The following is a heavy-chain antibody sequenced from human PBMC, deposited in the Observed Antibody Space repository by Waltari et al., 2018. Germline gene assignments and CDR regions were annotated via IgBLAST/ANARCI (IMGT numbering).Heavy chain of an antibody. CDR2: IYTSGST. Sequence: QVQLQESGPGLVKPSETLSLTCTVSGGSISSYYWSWIRQPAGKGLEWIGRIYTSGSTNYNPSLKRRVTISVDKSKNQFSLKLSSVTAADTAVYYCARDRYCSSTSCYNWFDPWGQGTLVTVSS. D-gene: IGHD2-2*01. CDR1: GGSISSYY. CDR3: ARDRYCSSTSCYNWFDP. V-gene: IGHV4-4*07. J-gene: IGHJ5*02.